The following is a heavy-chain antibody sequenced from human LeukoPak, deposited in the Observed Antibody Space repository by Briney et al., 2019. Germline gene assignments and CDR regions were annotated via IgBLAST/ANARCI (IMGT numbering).Heavy chain of an antibody. CDR3: AREEQLVFSSTPAPDY. CDR1: GFTFSRYA. Sequence: PGGSLRLSCAASGFTFSRYAMSWVRRAPRKGLEWVSSTSASGLSTYHADSVKGRFTISRDNSKNTLYLQMNSLRAEDTAVYYCAREEQLVFSSTPAPDYWGQGTLVTVSS. J-gene: IGHJ4*02. V-gene: IGHV3-23*01. D-gene: IGHD6-6*01. CDR2: TSASGLST.